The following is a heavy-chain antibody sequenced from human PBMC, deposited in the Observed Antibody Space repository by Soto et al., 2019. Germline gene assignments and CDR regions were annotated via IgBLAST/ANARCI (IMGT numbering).Heavy chain of an antibody. Sequence: EVQLVESGGGLVQPGGSLRLSCAASGFTFSSYWMSWVRQAPGKGLEWVANIKQDGSEKYYVDSVKGRFTISRDNAKNSLYLQMNSLRAEDTAVYYCARGKDIVVVPAAPFDYWGQGTLVTVS. J-gene: IGHJ4*02. CDR2: IKQDGSEK. D-gene: IGHD2-2*01. V-gene: IGHV3-7*01. CDR1: GFTFSSYW. CDR3: ARGKDIVVVPAAPFDY.